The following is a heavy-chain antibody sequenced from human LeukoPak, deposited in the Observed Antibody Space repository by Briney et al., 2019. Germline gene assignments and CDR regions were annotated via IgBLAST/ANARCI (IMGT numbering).Heavy chain of an antibody. Sequence: GGSLRLSCAASGFTFSSYGMHWVRQAPGRGLEWVAFIRYDGSDKYYLDSVKGRFTISRDNSKNTLYLQMNSLRAEDSAVYHCVKDYRSGSYMGHFDSWGQGTLVTVSS. CDR1: GFTFSSYG. CDR3: VKDYRSGSYMGHFDS. D-gene: IGHD6-19*01. CDR2: IRYDGSDK. V-gene: IGHV3-30*02. J-gene: IGHJ4*02.